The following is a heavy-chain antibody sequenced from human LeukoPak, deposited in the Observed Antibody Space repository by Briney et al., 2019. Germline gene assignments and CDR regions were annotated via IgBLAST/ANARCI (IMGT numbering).Heavy chain of an antibody. D-gene: IGHD3-10*01. Sequence: GESLKISCKGSGYIFTSYWIGWVRQMPGKGLEWMGIIYPGDSDTRYSPSFQGQVTISADKSISTAYLQWSSLKASDTAMYYCARSPRGNYYYYYMDVWGKGTTVTVSS. CDR3: ARSPRGNYYYYYMDV. J-gene: IGHJ6*03. CDR1: GYIFTSYW. V-gene: IGHV5-51*01. CDR2: IYPGDSDT.